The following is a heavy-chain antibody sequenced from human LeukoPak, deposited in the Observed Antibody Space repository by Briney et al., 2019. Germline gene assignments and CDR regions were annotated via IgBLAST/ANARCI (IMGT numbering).Heavy chain of an antibody. CDR3: ATGLEYQLLFYFDY. CDR2: FDPEDGET. CDR1: GYTLTELS. D-gene: IGHD2-2*01. Sequence: GASVKVSCKVSGYTLTELSMHWVRQAPGKGLEWMGGFDPEDGETVYAQKFQGRVTMTEDTSTDTAYMELSSLRSEDTAVYYCATGLEYQLLFYFDYWGQGTLVTVSS. V-gene: IGHV1-24*01. J-gene: IGHJ4*02.